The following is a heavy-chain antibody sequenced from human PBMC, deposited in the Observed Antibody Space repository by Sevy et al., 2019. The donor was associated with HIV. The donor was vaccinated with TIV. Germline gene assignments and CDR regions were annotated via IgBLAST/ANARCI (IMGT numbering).Heavy chain of an antibody. Sequence: GGSLRLSCAGSGFTFGSYAMTWVRQAQGKGLEWVSGFRGTSGDTYYVDSVKGRFTISRDNSKNTLYLQMNSLRVEDTALYYCAREHGDLYWHFDLWGRGTLVTVSS. CDR1: GFTFGSYA. CDR3: AREHGDLYWHFDL. CDR2: FRGTSGDT. V-gene: IGHV3-23*01. J-gene: IGHJ2*01. D-gene: IGHD4-17*01.